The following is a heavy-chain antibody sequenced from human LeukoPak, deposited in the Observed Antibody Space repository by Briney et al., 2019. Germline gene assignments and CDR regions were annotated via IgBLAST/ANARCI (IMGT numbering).Heavy chain of an antibody. Sequence: SQTLSLTCTVSGASISSGSYYWIWIRQAAEKGLEWIGRISTSGSPNYNPSLKSRVTMSVDTSNNQFSLKLTSVTAADTAVYYCARGVVAAPQTFDYWGQGTLVTVSS. V-gene: IGHV4-61*02. CDR1: GASISSGSYY. J-gene: IGHJ4*02. D-gene: IGHD2-15*01. CDR2: ISTSGSP. CDR3: ARGVVAAPQTFDY.